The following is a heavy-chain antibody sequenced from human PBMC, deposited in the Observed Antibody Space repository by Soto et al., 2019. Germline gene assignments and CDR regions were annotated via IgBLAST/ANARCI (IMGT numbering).Heavy chain of an antibody. Sequence: QVQLQQWGAGLLKPSETLSLTCAVYGGSFSGYYWSWIRQPPGKGLEWIGEINHSGSTNYNPSLKSRVTISVDTSKNQVSLKLSSVTAADTAVYYCARGLTPENAPIPIFDYWGQGTLVTVSS. D-gene: IGHD2-2*02. CDR1: GGSFSGYY. CDR3: ARGLTPENAPIPIFDY. CDR2: INHSGST. J-gene: IGHJ4*02. V-gene: IGHV4-34*01.